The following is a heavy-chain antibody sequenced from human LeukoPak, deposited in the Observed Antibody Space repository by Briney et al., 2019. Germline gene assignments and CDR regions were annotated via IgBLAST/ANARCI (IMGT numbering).Heavy chain of an antibody. V-gene: IGHV3-48*04. Sequence: PGGSLRLSCAASGFTFSSYSMNWVRQAPGKGLEWGSYISGSSSAIYYADSVKGRFTISRDNAKNSLYLQMNSLRAEDTAVYYCASESPIQWLAIDYWGQGTLVTVSS. J-gene: IGHJ4*02. D-gene: IGHD6-19*01. CDR1: GFTFSSYS. CDR3: ASESPIQWLAIDY. CDR2: ISGSSSAI.